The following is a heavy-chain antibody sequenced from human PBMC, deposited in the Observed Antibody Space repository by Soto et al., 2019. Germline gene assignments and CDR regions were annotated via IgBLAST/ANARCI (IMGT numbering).Heavy chain of an antibody. CDR1: GGSISSYY. V-gene: IGHV4-59*08. D-gene: IGHD3-10*01. Sequence: QVQLQESGPGLVKPSETLSLSCTVSGGSISSYYWSWFRQSPGKRMEWIGYVHHSWGSSYNPSLQSRVAISLDTSKSQVSLKVTSVTATDTAVYYCARQGFGPLHGLVDVWGQGTTGTVSS. CDR2: VHHSWGS. CDR3: ARQGFGPLHGLVDV. J-gene: IGHJ6*02.